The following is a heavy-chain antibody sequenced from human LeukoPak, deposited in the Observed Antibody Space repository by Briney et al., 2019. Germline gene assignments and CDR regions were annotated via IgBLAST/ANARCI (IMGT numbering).Heavy chain of an antibody. D-gene: IGHD3-22*01. V-gene: IGHV4-34*01. Sequence: SETLSLTCAVYGGSFSGCYWSWIRQPPGKGLEWIGEINHSGSTNYNPSLKSRVTISVDTSKNQFSLKLSSVTAADTAVYYCARVYREGYYDSSGYYLGAFDIWGQGTMVTVSS. CDR2: INHSGST. CDR1: GGSFSGCY. CDR3: ARVYREGYYDSSGYYLGAFDI. J-gene: IGHJ3*02.